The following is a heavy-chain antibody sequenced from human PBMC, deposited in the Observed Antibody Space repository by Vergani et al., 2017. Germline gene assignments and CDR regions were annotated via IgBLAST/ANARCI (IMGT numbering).Heavy chain of an antibody. CDR3: VRPMGTYSSGWYYYYGMDV. Sequence: QVQLVQSGAEVKKPGSSVKVSCKASGGTFSSYAISWVRQAPGQGLEWMGGIIPIFGTANYAQKFQGRVTITADESTSTAYMELSSLRSEDTAVYYCVRPMGTYSSGWYYYYGMDVWGQGTTVTVSS. D-gene: IGHD6-19*01. V-gene: IGHV1-69*01. J-gene: IGHJ6*02. CDR2: IIPIFGTA. CDR1: GGTFSSYA.